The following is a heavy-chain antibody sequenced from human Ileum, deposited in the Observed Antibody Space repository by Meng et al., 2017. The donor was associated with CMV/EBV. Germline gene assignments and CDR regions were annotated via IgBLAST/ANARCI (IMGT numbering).Heavy chain of an antibody. CDR3: AKGKSYFFEY. D-gene: IGHD3-10*01. CDR1: GFTFSNFH. J-gene: IGHJ4*02. V-gene: IGHV3-48*04. Sequence: GESLKISCAASGFTFSNFHMNWVRQAPGKGLEWVAYISGGGLPKYYADSMKGRITISRDNAKNSLYLQIDNVGVDDTAVYYCAKGKSYFFEYWGPGALVTGYS. CDR2: ISGGGLPK.